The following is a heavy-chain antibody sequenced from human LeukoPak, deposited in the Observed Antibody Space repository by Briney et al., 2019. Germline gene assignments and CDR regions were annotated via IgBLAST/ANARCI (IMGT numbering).Heavy chain of an antibody. V-gene: IGHV3-66*01. J-gene: IGHJ5*01. CDR1: GLTVSNNY. CDR2: IYSDGTT. Sequence: GGSLRLSCVVSGLTVSNNYMSWVRQAPGKGLEWVSVIYSDGTTRNADSVKGRFTISRDNSKNTVYLQMDSLRAEDTAVYYCARDKDAWGHGTLVSVSS. CDR3: ARDKDA.